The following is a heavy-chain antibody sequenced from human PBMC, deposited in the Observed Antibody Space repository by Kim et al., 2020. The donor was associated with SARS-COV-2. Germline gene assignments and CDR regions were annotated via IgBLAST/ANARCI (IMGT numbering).Heavy chain of an antibody. CDR2: K. D-gene: IGHD6-19*01. CDR3: ARDHLGNIAVAAFDY. J-gene: IGHJ4*02. V-gene: IGHV3-7*03. Sequence: KYYVDSVKGRFTISRDNAKNSLYLQMNSLRAEDTAVYYCARDHLGNIAVAAFDYWGQGTLVTVSS.